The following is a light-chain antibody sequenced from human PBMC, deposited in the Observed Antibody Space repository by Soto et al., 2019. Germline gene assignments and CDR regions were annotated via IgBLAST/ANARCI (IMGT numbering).Light chain of an antibody. CDR3: QQYYHWGLS. J-gene: IGKJ4*01. V-gene: IGKV3D-15*01. CDR2: ASS. Sequence: VMTQSPANLSVSPGEGVTLFCRASQNVATNLAWYQLKPGHAPRLLIHASSTRAAGIPGTFSGSGSGTQFSLTISSVQPEDSAVYYCQQYYHWGLSFGGGTKVEI. CDR1: QNVATN.